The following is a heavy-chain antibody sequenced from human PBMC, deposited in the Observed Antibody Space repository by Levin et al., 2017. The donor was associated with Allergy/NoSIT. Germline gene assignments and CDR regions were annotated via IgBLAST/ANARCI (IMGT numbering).Heavy chain of an antibody. V-gene: IGHV3-7*04. D-gene: IGHD4-17*01. J-gene: IGHJ4*02. CDR2: IKQDGSEN. Sequence: GGSLRLSCAASGFTFSSYWMSWVRQAPGKGLEWVANIKQDGSENYYVGSVKGRFTISRDNAKNSLYLQMNSLRAEDTALYYCAREGDYGDYVHYCDYWGQGTLVTVSA. CDR1: GFTFSSYW. CDR3: AREGDYGDYVHYCDY.